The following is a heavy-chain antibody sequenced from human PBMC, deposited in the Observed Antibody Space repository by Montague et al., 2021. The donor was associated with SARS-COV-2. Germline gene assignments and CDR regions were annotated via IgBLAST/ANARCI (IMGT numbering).Heavy chain of an antibody. CDR3: ARREDYYGSGSYPN. CDR2: IYYSGST. V-gene: IGHV4-39*01. CDR1: GGSISSSSYY. J-gene: IGHJ4*02. Sequence: SETLSLTCTVSGGSISSSSYYWGRIRQPPGKGLEWIGSIYYSGSTYSNPSLKSRVTISVDTSKNQFSLKLSSVTAADTAVYYCARREDYYGSGSYPNWGQGTLVTVSS. D-gene: IGHD3-10*01.